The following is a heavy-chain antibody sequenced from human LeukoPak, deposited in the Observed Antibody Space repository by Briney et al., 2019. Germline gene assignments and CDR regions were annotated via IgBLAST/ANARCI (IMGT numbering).Heavy chain of an antibody. CDR3: ARLYCSGGGCYSAFDY. CDR2: IKEDGGEK. D-gene: IGHD2-15*01. Sequence: GGSLRPSCAASGFTFSGYWMSWVRQAPGKGLEWVANIKEDGGEKYYVDSVKGRFTISRDNAENSVYLQMNSLRAEDTAVYYCARLYCSGGGCYSAFDYWGQGTLVTVSS. CDR1: GFTFSGYW. V-gene: IGHV3-7*04. J-gene: IGHJ4*02.